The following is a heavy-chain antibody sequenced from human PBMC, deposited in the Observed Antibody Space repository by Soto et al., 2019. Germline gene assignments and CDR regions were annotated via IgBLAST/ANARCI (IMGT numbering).Heavy chain of an antibody. V-gene: IGHV3-64D*06. CDR1: GFTFSSYS. CDR3: VKEGYYYDSSGYYYGWFDP. J-gene: IGHJ5*02. CDR2: ISSNGGST. D-gene: IGHD3-22*01. Sequence: GGSLSLSCAASGFTFSSYSMNWVRQAPGKGLEWVSYISSNGGSTYYADSVKGRFTISRDNSKNTLYLQMSSLRAEDTAVYYCVKEGYYYDSSGYYYGWFDPWGQGTLVTVSS.